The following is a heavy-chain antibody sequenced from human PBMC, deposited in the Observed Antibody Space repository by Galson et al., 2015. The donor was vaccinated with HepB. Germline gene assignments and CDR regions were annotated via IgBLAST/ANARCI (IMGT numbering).Heavy chain of an antibody. J-gene: IGHJ4*02. CDR1: GFTFGDYA. V-gene: IGHV3-49*04. CDR2: IRSKAYGGTT. CDR3: TRVRGGIAAAGTPDY. Sequence: LRLSCAASGFTFGDYAMSWVRQAPGKGLEWVGFIRSKAYGGTTEYAASVKGRFTISRDDSKSIAYLQMNSLKTEDTAVYYCTRVRGGIAAAGTPDYWGQGTLVTVSS. D-gene: IGHD6-13*01.